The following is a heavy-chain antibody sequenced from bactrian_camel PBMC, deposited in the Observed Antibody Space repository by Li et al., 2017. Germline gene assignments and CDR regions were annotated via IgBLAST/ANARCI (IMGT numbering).Heavy chain of an antibody. CDR3: VRDSVSGSWYGYNY. V-gene: IGHV3S54*01. CDR2: IYTGDGGRT. CDR1: GTTYDNNC. D-gene: IGHD6*01. Sequence: VESGGGSVQAGGSLRLSCAVIGTTYDNNCLAWFRQAPGKKREQVAGIYTGDGGRTYYADSVKGRFTISRDDAKNTVYLQMGSLKPEDTAVYYCVRDSVSGSWYGYNYWGQGTQVTVS. J-gene: IGHJ4*01.